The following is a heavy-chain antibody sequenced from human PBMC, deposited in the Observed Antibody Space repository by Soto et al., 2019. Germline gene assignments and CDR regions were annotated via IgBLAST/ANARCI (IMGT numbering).Heavy chain of an antibody. J-gene: IGHJ6*02. CDR3: ARASIVVVPAPISVGYYYGMDV. D-gene: IGHD2-2*01. V-gene: IGHV3-48*03. CDR1: GFTFSSYE. CDR2: ISSSGSTI. Sequence: GGPLRLSCAASGFTFSSYEMNLGRQAPGKGLEWVSNISSSGSTIYYADSVKGRFTISRDNAKNSLYLQMNSLRAEDTAVYYCARASIVVVPAPISVGYYYGMDVWGQGTTVTVSS.